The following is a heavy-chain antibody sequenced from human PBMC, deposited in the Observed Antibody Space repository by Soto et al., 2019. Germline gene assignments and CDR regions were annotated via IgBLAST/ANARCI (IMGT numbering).Heavy chain of an antibody. D-gene: IGHD2-15*01. J-gene: IGHJ3*02. CDR1: GFTFTSFG. Sequence: PGGSLRLSCAASGFTFTSFGMNWVRQAPGKGLEWVSSISSSSIYIYYADSVKGRFTISRDNAKNSLYLQMNSLRAEDTAVYYCARARWNAFDIWGQGTMVTVSS. CDR3: ARARWNAFDI. V-gene: IGHV3-21*01. CDR2: ISSSSIYI.